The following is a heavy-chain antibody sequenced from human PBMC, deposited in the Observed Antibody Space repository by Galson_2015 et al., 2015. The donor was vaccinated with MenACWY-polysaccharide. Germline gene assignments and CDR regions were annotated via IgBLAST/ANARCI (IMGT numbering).Heavy chain of an antibody. J-gene: IGHJ5*02. V-gene: IGHV3-7*01. Sequence: SLRLSCAASRFNFNTNWMTWVRQAPGKGLKWVALINPDGSQTEYVDSVKGRFAISRDNSKNSLFLQMNSLRAEDTAVYYCARDPNWGNSFGPWGQGTLVTVSS. CDR2: INPDGSQT. D-gene: IGHD7-27*01. CDR3: ARDPNWGNSFGP. CDR1: RFNFNTNW.